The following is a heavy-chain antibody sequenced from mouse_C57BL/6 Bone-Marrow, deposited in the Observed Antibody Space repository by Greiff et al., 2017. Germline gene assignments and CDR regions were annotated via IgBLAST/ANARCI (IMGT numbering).Heavy chain of an antibody. CDR2: IYPRSGNT. CDR1: GYTFTSYG. D-gene: IGHD1-1*01. J-gene: IGHJ2*01. CDR3: ARRRVVVHCDY. Sequence: QVQLKQSGAELARPGASVKLSCKASGYTFTSYGISWVKQRTGQGLEWIGEIYPRSGNTYYNEKFKGKATLTADKSSSTAYMELRSLTSEDSAVYFCARRRVVVHCDYWGQGTTLTVSS. V-gene: IGHV1-81*01.